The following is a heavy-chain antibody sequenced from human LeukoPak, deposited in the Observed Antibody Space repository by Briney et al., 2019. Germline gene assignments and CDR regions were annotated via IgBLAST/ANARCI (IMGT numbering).Heavy chain of an antibody. CDR2: IETSGST. D-gene: IGHD2-8*01. Sequence: SQTLSLTCXVSGASISSGGYFWSWIRQPAGKGVEWIGRIETSGSTNYNPSLKSRVTISVATSKNQFSLKLRSVTAADTAVYYCARALCINGICEWFDPWGQGTLVTVSS. V-gene: IGHV4-61*02. J-gene: IGHJ5*02. CDR3: ARALCINGICEWFDP. CDR1: GASISSGGYF.